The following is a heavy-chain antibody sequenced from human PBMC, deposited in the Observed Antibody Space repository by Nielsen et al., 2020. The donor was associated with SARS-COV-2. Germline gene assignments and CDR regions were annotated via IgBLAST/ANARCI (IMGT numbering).Heavy chain of an antibody. V-gene: IGHV3-11*03. CDR1: GFTFSDYY. J-gene: IGHJ6*02. Sequence: GESLKISCAASGFTFSDYYMSWIRQAPGKGLEWVSYISSSSSYTNYADSVKGRFTISRDNAKNSLYLQMNSLRAEDTALYHCATSKWLAPQHGMDVWGQGTTVTVSS. CDR2: ISSSSSYT. D-gene: IGHD6-19*01. CDR3: ATSKWLAPQHGMDV.